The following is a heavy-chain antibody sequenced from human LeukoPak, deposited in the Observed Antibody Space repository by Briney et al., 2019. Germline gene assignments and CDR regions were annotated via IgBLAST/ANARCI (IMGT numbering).Heavy chain of an antibody. CDR1: GFPFSRHG. D-gene: IGHD2-2*01. CDR3: AKGSYYCSNNCPQYYYYMDV. CDR2: IRYYGRDK. V-gene: IGHV3-30*02. J-gene: IGHJ6*03. Sequence: QPGGSLRLSFAAAGFPFSRHGMHLGRQAPGKGLEGGAFIRYYGRDKYYADSVKGRFTTSRDNSENTLYLQMNSLRPEDTAVYYCAKGSYYCSNNCPQYYYYMDVWGKGTTVIVSS.